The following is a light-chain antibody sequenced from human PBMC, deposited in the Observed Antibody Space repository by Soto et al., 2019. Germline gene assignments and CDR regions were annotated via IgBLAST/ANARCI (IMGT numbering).Light chain of an antibody. V-gene: IGKV1-5*01. J-gene: IGKJ3*01. CDR3: QQYNSYSLFT. Sequence: DIQMTQSPSTLSASVGDRVTITCRASQSISSWLAWYQQKPGKAPKLLIYDASSLESGVPSKFSGSRSGTEFTLTISSLQPDDFATYYCQQYNSYSLFTFGPGTKVDIK. CDR1: QSISSW. CDR2: DAS.